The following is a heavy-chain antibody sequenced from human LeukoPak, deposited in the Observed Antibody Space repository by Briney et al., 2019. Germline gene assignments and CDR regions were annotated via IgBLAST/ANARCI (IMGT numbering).Heavy chain of an antibody. CDR1: GGSISSYY. CDR3: ARDYGDYSGYFQH. CDR2: IYYSGST. Sequence: LSETLSLTCTVSGGSISSYYWSWIWQPPGKGLEWIGYIYYSGSTNYNPSLKSRVTISVDTSKNQFSLKLSSVTAADTAVYYCARDYGDYSGYFQHWGQGTLVTVSS. V-gene: IGHV4-59*01. D-gene: IGHD4-17*01. J-gene: IGHJ1*01.